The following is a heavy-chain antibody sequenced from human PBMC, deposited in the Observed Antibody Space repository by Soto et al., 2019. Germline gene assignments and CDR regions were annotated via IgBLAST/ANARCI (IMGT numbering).Heavy chain of an antibody. V-gene: IGHV3-48*02. CDR3: AREGWPLLQTGMDV. CDR2: ITSSNRTI. J-gene: IGHJ6*02. Sequence: PGGSLRLSCAASGFTFSSHSMNWVRQAPGKGLEWVSSITSSNRTINYADSVKGRFIISRDNAKNSLYLQMHSLRDEDTAVYYCAREGWPLLQTGMDVWGQGATVTVSS. D-gene: IGHD2-15*01. CDR1: GFTFSSHS.